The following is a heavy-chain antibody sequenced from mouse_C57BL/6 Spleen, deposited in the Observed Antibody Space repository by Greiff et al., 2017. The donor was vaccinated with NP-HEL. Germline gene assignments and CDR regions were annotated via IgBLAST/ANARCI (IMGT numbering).Heavy chain of an antibody. V-gene: IGHV8-12*01. CDR3: ARRVIVARTGYYYAMDY. CDR1: GFSLSTSGMG. D-gene: IGHD1-1*01. Sequence: QVQLKESGPGILQSSQTLSLTCSFSGFSLSTSGMGVSWIRQPSGKGLEWLAHIYWDDDKRYNPSLKSRLTISKDTSRNQVFLKITSVDTADTATYYCARRVIVARTGYYYAMDYWGQGTSVTVSS. CDR2: IYWDDDK. J-gene: IGHJ4*01.